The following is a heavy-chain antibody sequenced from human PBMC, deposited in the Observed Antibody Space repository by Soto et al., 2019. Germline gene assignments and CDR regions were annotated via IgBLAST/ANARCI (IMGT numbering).Heavy chain of an antibody. D-gene: IGHD3-10*02. CDR1: GFTFDDYA. Sequence: PGGSLRLSCAASGFTFDDYAMHWVRQAPGKGLEWVSGISWNSGSIGYADSVKGRFTISRDNAKNSLYLQMNSLRAEDTALYYCAKEINVRGVADDAFDIWGQGTMVTVSS. CDR3: AKEINVRGVADDAFDI. CDR2: ISWNSGSI. J-gene: IGHJ3*02. V-gene: IGHV3-9*01.